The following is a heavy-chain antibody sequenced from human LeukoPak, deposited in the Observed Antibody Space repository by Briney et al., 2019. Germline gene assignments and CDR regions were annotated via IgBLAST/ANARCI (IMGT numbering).Heavy chain of an antibody. D-gene: IGHD6-19*01. CDR2: ISAYNGNT. Sequence: ASVKVSCKASGYTFTSYGISWVRQAPGQGLEWMGWISAYNGNTNYAQKLQGRVTMTTDTSTSTAYMELSSLRSEDTAVYYCARGNSGWLYKWFDPWGQGTLVTVSS. J-gene: IGHJ5*02. CDR3: ARGNSGWLYKWFDP. CDR1: GYTFTSYG. V-gene: IGHV1-18*01.